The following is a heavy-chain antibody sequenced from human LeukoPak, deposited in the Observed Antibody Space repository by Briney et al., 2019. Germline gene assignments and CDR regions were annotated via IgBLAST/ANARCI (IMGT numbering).Heavy chain of an antibody. D-gene: IGHD6-19*01. CDR3: ARAPGIAVPDDAFDI. CDR2: ISSDGSDI. J-gene: IGHJ3*02. CDR1: GFTFSTSW. V-gene: IGHV3-74*01. Sequence: GGSLRLSCGVSGFTFSTSWMHWVRQAPGRGLEWVSRISSDGSDIFYADSVKGRFTISRDNSKNTLYLQMNSLRAEDTAVYYCARAPGIAVPDDAFDIWGQGTMVTVSS.